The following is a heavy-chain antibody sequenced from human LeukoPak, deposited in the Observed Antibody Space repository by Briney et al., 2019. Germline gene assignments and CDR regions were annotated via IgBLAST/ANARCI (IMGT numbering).Heavy chain of an antibody. D-gene: IGHD6-13*01. CDR1: GYTFTNFD. CDR2: MNPNSGNT. J-gene: IGHJ5*02. V-gene: IGHV1-8*01. CDR3: ARGIAAAANWFDP. Sequence: ASVKVSCKASGYTFTNFDINWVRQAAGQGLEWMGWMNPNSGNTGYAQKSQGRVTMTRDMSTSTVYMELSSLRSEDTAVYYCARGIAAAANWFDPWGQGTLVTVSS.